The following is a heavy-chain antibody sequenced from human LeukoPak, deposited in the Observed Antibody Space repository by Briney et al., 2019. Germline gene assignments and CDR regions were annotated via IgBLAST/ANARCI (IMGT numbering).Heavy chain of an antibody. V-gene: IGHV3-30*18. J-gene: IGHJ4*02. CDR2: ISYDGSNK. Sequence: GGSLRLSCAASGFTFSSYGMHWVRQAPGKGLEWVAVISYDGSNKCYADSVKGRFTISRDNAKNSLYLQMNSLRAEDTAVYYCAKDSTKDGSGYYWGQGTLVTVSS. D-gene: IGHD3-22*01. CDR3: AKDSTKDGSGYY. CDR1: GFTFSSYG.